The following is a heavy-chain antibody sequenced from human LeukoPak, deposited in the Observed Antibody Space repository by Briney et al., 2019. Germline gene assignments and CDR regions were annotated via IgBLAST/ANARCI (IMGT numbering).Heavy chain of an antibody. J-gene: IGHJ4*02. V-gene: IGHV3-21*01. CDR3: ASPLL. Sequence: GGSLRLSCAASGFTFSSYSMNWVRQAPGRGLEWVSSISSSSSYIYYADSVKGRFTISRDNSKNTLYLQMDSLKTDDTAVYYCASPLLGGQGTLVIVSS. CDR2: ISSSSSYI. D-gene: IGHD2-8*02. CDR1: GFTFSSYS.